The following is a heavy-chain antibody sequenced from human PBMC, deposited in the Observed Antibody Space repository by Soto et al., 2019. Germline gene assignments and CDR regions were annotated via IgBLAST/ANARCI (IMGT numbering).Heavy chain of an antibody. J-gene: IGHJ3*02. CDR3: ARGFGVTTVVTQFSHAFDI. Sequence: QVQLQESGPGLVKPSETLSLTCTVSGGSISSYYWSWIRQPPGKGLEWIGYIYYSGSTNYNPSLMSRVTISVDTSKNQFSLKLSSVTAADTAVYYCARGFGVTTVVTQFSHAFDIWGQGTMVTVSS. D-gene: IGHD4-17*01. CDR2: IYYSGST. CDR1: GGSISSYY. V-gene: IGHV4-59*01.